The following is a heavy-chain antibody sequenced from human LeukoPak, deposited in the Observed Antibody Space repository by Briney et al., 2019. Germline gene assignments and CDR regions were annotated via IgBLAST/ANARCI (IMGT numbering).Heavy chain of an antibody. CDR2: INAGNGNT. Sequence: ASVKVSCKASGYTFTSYVIQWVRQAPGQRFEWMGWINAGNGNTKYSQEFQGRVTMTRDTSISTAYMELSRLRSDDTAVYYCARNVYYYDTSVGYWGQGTLVTVSS. J-gene: IGHJ4*02. CDR1: GYTFTSYV. V-gene: IGHV1-3*01. D-gene: IGHD3-22*01. CDR3: ARNVYYYDTSVGY.